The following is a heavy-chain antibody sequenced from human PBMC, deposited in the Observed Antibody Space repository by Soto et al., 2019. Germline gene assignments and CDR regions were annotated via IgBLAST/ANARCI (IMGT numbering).Heavy chain of an antibody. CDR3: ARFRGFGELSGPYYYYYYMDV. CDR2: IYPGNSDT. V-gene: IGHV5-51*01. CDR1: GYSFTSYW. D-gene: IGHD3-10*01. J-gene: IGHJ6*03. Sequence: PGESLKLSCKGSGYSFTSYWIGWVRQMPGKGLEWMGIIYPGNSDTRYSPSFQGQVTISADKSISTAYLQWSSLKASDTAMYYCARFRGFGELSGPYYYYYYMDVWGKGTTVTVSS.